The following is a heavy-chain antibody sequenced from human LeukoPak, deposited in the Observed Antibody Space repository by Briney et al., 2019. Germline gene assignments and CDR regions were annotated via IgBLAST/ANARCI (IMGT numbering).Heavy chain of an antibody. CDR2: IYSGGST. D-gene: IGHD6-13*01. J-gene: IGHJ4*02. CDR1: GFTVSSSY. Sequence: PGGSLRLSCAASGFTVSSSYMNWVRRAPGKGLEWVSVIYSGGSTFYADSVKGRFTISRDNSENTLYLQMHSLRAEDTAVYYCARASRSSVGCWGQGTLVTVSS. V-gene: IGHV3-53*01. CDR3: ARASRSSVGC.